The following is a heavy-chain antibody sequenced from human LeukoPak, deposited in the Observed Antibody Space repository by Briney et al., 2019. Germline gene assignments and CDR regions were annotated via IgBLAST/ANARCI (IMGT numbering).Heavy chain of an antibody. V-gene: IGHV1-2*02. CDR1: GYTFTGYY. Sequence: GASVKVSCKASGYTFTGYYMHWVRQAPGQGLEWMGWINPNSGGTNYAQKFQGRVTMTRDTSISTAYMELSRLRSDDTAVYYCARDRSADYYGSGSSRDAFDIWGQGTMVTVSS. J-gene: IGHJ3*02. CDR2: INPNSGGT. CDR3: ARDRSADYYGSGSSRDAFDI. D-gene: IGHD3-10*01.